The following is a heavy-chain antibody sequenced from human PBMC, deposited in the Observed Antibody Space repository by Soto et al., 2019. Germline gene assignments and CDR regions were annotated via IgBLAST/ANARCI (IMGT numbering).Heavy chain of an antibody. CDR2: INHSGST. J-gene: IGHJ1*01. CDR3: ARGRNRTKYFQH. CDR1: GGSFSGYY. Sequence: QVQLQQWGAGLLKPSETLSLTCAVYGGSFSGYYWSWIRQPPGKGLEWIGEINHSGSTNYNPSLKSRVTITVNTAKNQVPLKPSPGTAADTAGYYCARGRNRTKYFQHWGQGTLGTVSS. V-gene: IGHV4-34*01. D-gene: IGHD1-1*01.